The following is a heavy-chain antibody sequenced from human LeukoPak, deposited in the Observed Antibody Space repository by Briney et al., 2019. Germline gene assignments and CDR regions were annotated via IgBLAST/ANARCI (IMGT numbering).Heavy chain of an antibody. CDR2: IYYSGST. V-gene: IGHV4-39*01. CDR3: ARHRPEYSSSSGYYYYMDV. J-gene: IGHJ6*03. D-gene: IGHD6-6*01. Sequence: SETLSLTCTVSGGSISISSYYWGWIRQPPGKGLEWIGSIYYSGSTYYNPSLKSRATISEDTSKNQFSLRLSSVTAAGAAVYYCARHRPEYSSSSGYYYYMDVWGKGTTVTVSS. CDR1: GGSISISSYY.